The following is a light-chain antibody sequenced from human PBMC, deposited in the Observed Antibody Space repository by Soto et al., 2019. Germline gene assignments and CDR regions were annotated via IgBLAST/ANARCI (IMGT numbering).Light chain of an antibody. V-gene: IGLV2-14*01. J-gene: IGLJ1*01. CDR2: GVT. CDR3: SSYTASNTEV. CDR1: STDVGHYNY. Sequence: QSVLTQPASVSGSPGQSITISCTGTSTDVGHYNYVSWYQQHPGKAPKLIIYGVTNRPSGVSNRFSGSKSGNTASLTISGLQAEDESDYYCSSYTASNTEVFGSGTKLTVL.